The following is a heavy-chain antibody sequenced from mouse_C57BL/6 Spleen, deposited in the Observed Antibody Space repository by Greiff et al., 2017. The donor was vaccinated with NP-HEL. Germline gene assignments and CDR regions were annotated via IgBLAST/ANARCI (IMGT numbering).Heavy chain of an antibody. CDR3: ARDTTVVATRAMDY. V-gene: IGHV5-4*01. CDR2: ISDGGSYT. D-gene: IGHD1-1*01. CDR1: GFTFSSYA. Sequence: EVQLVESGGGLVKPGGSLKLSCAASGFTFSSYAMSWVRQTPEKRLEWVATISDGGSYTYYPDNVKGRFTISRDNAKNNLYLQMSHLKSEDTAMYYCARDTTVVATRAMDYWGQGTSVTVSS. J-gene: IGHJ4*01.